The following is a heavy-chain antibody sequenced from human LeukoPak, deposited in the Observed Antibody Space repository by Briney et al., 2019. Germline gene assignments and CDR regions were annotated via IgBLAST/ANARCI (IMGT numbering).Heavy chain of an antibody. D-gene: IGHD2-15*01. V-gene: IGHV4-61*02. J-gene: IGHJ2*01. CDR1: GGSISSGSYY. Sequence: SQTLSLICTVSGGSISSGSYYWSWIRQPAGKGLEWIGRIYTSGSTNYNPSLKSRVTISVDTSKNQFSLKLSSVTAADTAVYYCARDGSGYCSGGSCYLGDWYFDLWGRGTLVTVSS. CDR2: IYTSGST. CDR3: ARDGSGYCSGGSCYLGDWYFDL.